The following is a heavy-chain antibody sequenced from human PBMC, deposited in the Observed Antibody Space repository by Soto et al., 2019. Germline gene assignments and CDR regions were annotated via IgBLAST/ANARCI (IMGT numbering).Heavy chain of an antibody. J-gene: IGHJ5*02. D-gene: IGHD2-2*01. CDR2: ISAYNGNT. Sequence: ASVKVSCKASGYTFTSYGISWVRQAPGQGLEWMGWISAYNGNTNYAQKLQGRVTMTTDTSTSTAYMELRSLRSDDTAVYYCAKIPCSSTSCYLGKTAPWGQGTRVPVSS. V-gene: IGHV1-18*01. CDR1: GYTFTSYG. CDR3: AKIPCSSTSCYLGKTAP.